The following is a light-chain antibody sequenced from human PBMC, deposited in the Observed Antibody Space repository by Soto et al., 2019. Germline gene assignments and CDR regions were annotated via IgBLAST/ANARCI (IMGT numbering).Light chain of an antibody. J-gene: IGKJ1*01. Sequence: ENVLTQSPGTLSLSPGERATLSCRASQSVRNDYLAWYQQRPGQAPRLLISGASSRATGIPDRFSGSGSGTDFTLTISRLEPEDFAVYYCQQYGSSPWAFGQGTKVDIK. CDR3: QQYGSSPWA. CDR2: GAS. CDR1: QSVRNDY. V-gene: IGKV3-20*01.